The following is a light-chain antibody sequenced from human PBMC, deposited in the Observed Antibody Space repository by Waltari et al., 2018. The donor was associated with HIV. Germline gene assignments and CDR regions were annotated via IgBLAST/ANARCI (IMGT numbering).Light chain of an antibody. V-gene: IGKV4-1*01. CDR3: HQYYRSPIT. CDR1: QSVLYTSNNKNS. Sequence: DIVMTQSPASLPVSLGERATINCKSSQSVLYTSNNKNSLAWYQQKPGQPPNLLIYWASTRQSGVPDRLTGSGSGTNFTLTISSLQAEDVALYYCHQYYRSPITFGQGTRLEIK. CDR2: WAS. J-gene: IGKJ5*01.